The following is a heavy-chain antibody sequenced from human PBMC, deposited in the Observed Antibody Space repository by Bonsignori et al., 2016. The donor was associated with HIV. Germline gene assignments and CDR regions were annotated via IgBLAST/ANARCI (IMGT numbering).Heavy chain of an antibody. CDR3: ARSSYYYDTSGYVDV. D-gene: IGHD3-22*01. CDR2: SYSSGST. V-gene: IGHV4-4*09. Sequence: WIRQPPGKGLEWIGQSYSSGSTEYNPSLKSRVTISVDTSKNQFSLKLSSVTAADTAVYYCARSSYYYDTSGYVDVWGQGTLVTVSS. J-gene: IGHJ4*02.